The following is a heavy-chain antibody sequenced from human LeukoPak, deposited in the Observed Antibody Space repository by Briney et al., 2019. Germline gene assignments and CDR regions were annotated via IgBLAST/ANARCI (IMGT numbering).Heavy chain of an antibody. CDR2: INPNSGGT. J-gene: IGHJ6*03. CDR1: GYTFTGYY. D-gene: IGHD2-15*01. CDR3: ARVDIVDYYYYMDV. Sequence: GASVKVSCKASGYTFTGYYMHWVRQAPGQGLEWMGCINPNSGGTNYAHKVQGRVTITRDTAISTAYMHLSRLRSNDTAVYYCARVDIVDYYYYMDVWGKGTTVTVSS. V-gene: IGHV1-2*02.